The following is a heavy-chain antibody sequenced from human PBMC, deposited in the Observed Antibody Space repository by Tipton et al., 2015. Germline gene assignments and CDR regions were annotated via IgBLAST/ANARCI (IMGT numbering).Heavy chain of an antibody. CDR1: GFNFDDYA. J-gene: IGHJ4*02. V-gene: IGHV3-9*01. CDR2: ITWNSDNI. CDR3: AKDFVIWVSCLYPIDY. D-gene: IGHD2-2*01. Sequence: SLRLSCAASGFNFDDYAMHWVRQAPGKGLKWVSGITWNSDNIGYADSVKGRFTISRDNAKNSLYLEVDSLRAEDTALYYCAKDFVIWVSCLYPIDYWGQGTLVTVSS.